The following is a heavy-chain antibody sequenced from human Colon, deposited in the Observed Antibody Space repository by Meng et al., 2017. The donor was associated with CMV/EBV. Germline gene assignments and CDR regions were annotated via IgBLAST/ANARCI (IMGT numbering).Heavy chain of an antibody. Sequence: LTTSGVGVGWIRQPPGKALKWLALLYWDDDKRYSPSLRSRLTITKDTSKNEVVLTMTNMDPVDTGTYYCARSYYYDSSGYYYAGYFDPWGQGTLVTVSS. V-gene: IGHV2-5*02. D-gene: IGHD3-22*01. J-gene: IGHJ5*02. CDR2: LYWDDDK. CDR3: ARSYYYDSSGYYYAGYFDP. CDR1: LTTSGVG.